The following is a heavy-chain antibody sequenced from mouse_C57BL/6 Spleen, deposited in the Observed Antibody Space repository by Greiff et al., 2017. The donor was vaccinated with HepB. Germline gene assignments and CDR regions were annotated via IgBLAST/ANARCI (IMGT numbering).Heavy chain of an antibody. V-gene: IGHV5-16*01. CDR3: ARDPSSYGYFDY. Sequence: EVNVVESEGGLVQPGSSMKLSCTASGFTFSDYYMAWVRQVPEKGLEWVANINYDGSSTYYLDSLKSRFIISRDNAKNILYLQMSSLKSEDTATYYCARDPSSYGYFDYWGQGTTLTVSS. CDR2: INYDGSST. J-gene: IGHJ2*01. CDR1: GFTFSDYY. D-gene: IGHD1-1*01.